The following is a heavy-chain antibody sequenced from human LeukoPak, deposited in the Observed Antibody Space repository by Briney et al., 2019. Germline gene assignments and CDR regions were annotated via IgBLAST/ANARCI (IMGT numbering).Heavy chain of an antibody. CDR3: ARGIAEIDY. CDR1: GFIFRSYS. J-gene: IGHJ4*02. D-gene: IGHD1-14*01. Sequence: QAGGSLRLSCAASGFIFRSYSMNWVRQAPGKGLEWVSYISTSSSIIYYADSVKGRFTISRDNAKNSLYLQMNSLRAEDTAVYYCARGIAEIDYWGQGTLVTVSS. CDR2: ISTSSSII. V-gene: IGHV3-48*01.